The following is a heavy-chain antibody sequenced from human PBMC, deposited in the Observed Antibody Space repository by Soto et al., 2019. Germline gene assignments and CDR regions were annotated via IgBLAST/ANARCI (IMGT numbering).Heavy chain of an antibody. CDR1: GGTFISYT. D-gene: IGHD2-2*01. CDR3: ASDCSSTSCYLFDY. CDR2: IIPILVIA. J-gene: IGHJ4*02. Sequence: QVQLVQSGAEVKKPGSSVKVSCKASGGTFISYTISWVRQAPGQGLEWMGRIIPILVIANYAQKFQGRVTITADKSTSTAYMELSSLRSEDTAVYYCASDCSSTSCYLFDYWGQGTLVTVSS. V-gene: IGHV1-69*02.